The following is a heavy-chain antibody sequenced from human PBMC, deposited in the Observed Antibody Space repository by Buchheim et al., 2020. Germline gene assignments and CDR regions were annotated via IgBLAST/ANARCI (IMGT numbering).Heavy chain of an antibody. CDR1: GFTFSSYG. D-gene: IGHD2-2*01. CDR2: IWYDGSNK. J-gene: IGHJ4*02. V-gene: IGHV3-33*03. CDR3: ATTGADCSSASCNVFDH. Sequence: QVQLVESGGGVVQPGRSLRLSCAASGFTFSSYGMHWVRQAPGKGLEWVAVIWYDGSNKYYADSVKGRFTISRDNAKKSLFLQMNSLRVEDTGLYYCATTGADCSSASCNVFDHWGQGTL.